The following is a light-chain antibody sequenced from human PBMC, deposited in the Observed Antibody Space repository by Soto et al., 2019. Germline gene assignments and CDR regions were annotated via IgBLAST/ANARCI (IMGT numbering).Light chain of an antibody. J-gene: IGKJ5*01. V-gene: IGKV3-20*01. CDR2: GAS. Sequence: EIVLTQSPGILSLSPGERASLSCGASQSISSSFLAWYQQKPGQAPRLLICGASSRATGIPDRFSGTGSETDFTLTISRLEPEDFAVYYCQQYDNSPITFGQGTRLEIK. CDR1: QSISSSF. CDR3: QQYDNSPIT.